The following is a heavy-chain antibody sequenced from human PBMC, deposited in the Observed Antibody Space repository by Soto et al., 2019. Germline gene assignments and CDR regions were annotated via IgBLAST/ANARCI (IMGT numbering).Heavy chain of an antibody. Sequence: EVQLLESGGGLVQPGGSRRLSCTASGFAFTNFEMSWARQASGKGLEWVSFISVSGGETHYADSVKGRFTISRDNSKNTLYLQMNSVRVEDMAVYYCVKGGWLDDWGQGTLVTVSS. CDR3: VKGGWLDD. D-gene: IGHD6-19*01. CDR2: ISVSGGET. J-gene: IGHJ4*02. CDR1: GFAFTNFE. V-gene: IGHV3-23*01.